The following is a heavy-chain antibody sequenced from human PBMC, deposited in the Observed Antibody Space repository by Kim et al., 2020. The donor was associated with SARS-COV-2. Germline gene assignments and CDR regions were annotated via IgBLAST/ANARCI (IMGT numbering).Heavy chain of an antibody. J-gene: IGHJ2*01. CDR3: AREGMTTVVTPETYWYFDL. Sequence: SETLSLTCTVSGGSISSYYWSWIRQPPGKGLEWIGYIYYSGSTNYNPSLKSRVTISVDTSKNQFSLKLSSVTAADTAVYYCAREGMTTVVTPETYWYFDLWGRGTLVTVSS. V-gene: IGHV4-59*01. CDR2: IYYSGST. D-gene: IGHD4-17*01. CDR1: GGSISSYY.